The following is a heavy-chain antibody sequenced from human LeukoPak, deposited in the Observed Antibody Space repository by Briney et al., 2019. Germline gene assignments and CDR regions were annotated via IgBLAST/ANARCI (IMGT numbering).Heavy chain of an antibody. CDR1: GGSISSGARY. Sequence: SQTLSLTCTVSGGSISSGARYWSWIRQHPGKGLEWIGYIYYSGSTYYNPSLKSRVTISVDTSNNQLSLRLGSVTAADTAVYYCARVSIQLERPARFDPWGQGTLVTVSS. J-gene: IGHJ5*02. CDR3: ARVSIQLERPARFDP. CDR2: IYYSGST. V-gene: IGHV4-31*03. D-gene: IGHD1-1*01.